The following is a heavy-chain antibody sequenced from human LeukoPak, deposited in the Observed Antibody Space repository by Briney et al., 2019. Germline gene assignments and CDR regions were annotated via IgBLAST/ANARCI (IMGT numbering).Heavy chain of an antibody. Sequence: GGSLRLSCAASGFTFSSYGMHWGRQAPGKGLEWVAFIRNDGSNKYYADSVKGRFTISRDNSKNTLYLQMNSLRAEDTAVYYCARDQDSSGWYGEDYFDYWGQGTLVTVSS. CDR3: ARDQDSSGWYGEDYFDY. V-gene: IGHV3-30*02. CDR2: IRNDGSNK. J-gene: IGHJ4*02. D-gene: IGHD6-19*01. CDR1: GFTFSSYG.